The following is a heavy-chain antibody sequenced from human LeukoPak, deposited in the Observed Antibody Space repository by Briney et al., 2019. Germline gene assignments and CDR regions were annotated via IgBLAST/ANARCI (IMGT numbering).Heavy chain of an antibody. Sequence: ASVKVSCKVSGYTLTELSMHWVRQAPGKGLEWMGWINAYNGNTIYAQKLQGRVTVTTDTSASTAYMELRSLRSDDTAVYYCARASDLDSFDYWGQGTLVTVSS. CDR3: ARASDLDSFDY. J-gene: IGHJ4*02. V-gene: IGHV1-18*01. CDR1: GYTLTELS. CDR2: INAYNGNT.